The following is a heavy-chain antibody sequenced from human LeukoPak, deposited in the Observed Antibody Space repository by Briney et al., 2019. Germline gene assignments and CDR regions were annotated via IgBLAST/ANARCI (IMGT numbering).Heavy chain of an antibody. CDR1: GFTFSSYG. CDR2: IRYDGSNK. J-gene: IGHJ4*02. V-gene: IGHV3-30*02. Sequence: PGGSLRLSCAASGFTFSSYGMHWVRQAPGKGLEWVAYIRYDGSNKYYADSVKGRFTISRDNAKNSLYLQMNSLRAEDTAVYYCARGGLVGATVIEYYFDYWGQGTLVTVSS. D-gene: IGHD1-26*01. CDR3: ARGGLVGATVIEYYFDY.